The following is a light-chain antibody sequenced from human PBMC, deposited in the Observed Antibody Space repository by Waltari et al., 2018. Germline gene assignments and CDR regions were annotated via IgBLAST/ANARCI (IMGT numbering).Light chain of an antibody. Sequence: QSALTQPRSVSGSPGQSVTIPCTGTTSDVGVYNYVSWYQQHPVKAPNLLIYDVSKRPSGVPDRFSGSKSGNTASLTISGLQAEDEADYYCCSYAGSYPLVFGTGTKVTVL. CDR1: TSDVGVYNY. CDR2: DVS. V-gene: IGLV2-11*01. J-gene: IGLJ1*01. CDR3: CSYAGSYPLV.